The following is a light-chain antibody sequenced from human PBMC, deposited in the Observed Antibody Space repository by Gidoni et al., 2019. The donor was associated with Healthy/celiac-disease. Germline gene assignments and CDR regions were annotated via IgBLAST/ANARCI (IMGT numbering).Light chain of an antibody. V-gene: IGKV1-39*01. Sequence: DIQMTQSTYSLSASVGDRVTITCLASQSISSYLNWYQQKPGKAPKLLIYAASSLQSGVPSRFSGSGSGTDFTLTISSLQPEDFATYYCQQSYSTPYSFXQXTKLEIK. CDR3: QQSYSTPYS. CDR2: AAS. CDR1: QSISSY. J-gene: IGKJ2*03.